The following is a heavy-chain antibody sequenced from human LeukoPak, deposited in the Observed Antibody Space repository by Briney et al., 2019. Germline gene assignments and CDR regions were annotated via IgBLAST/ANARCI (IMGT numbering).Heavy chain of an antibody. J-gene: IGHJ3*02. V-gene: IGHV4-34*01. CDR1: GGSFSGYY. Sequence: SVTLSLTCAVYGGSFSGYYWSWIRQPPGKGLEWIGEINHSGSTNYNPSLKSRVTISVDTSKNQFSLKLSSVTAADTAVYYCARAADYGGNSDAFDIWGQGTMVTVSS. CDR2: INHSGST. D-gene: IGHD4-23*01. CDR3: ARAADYGGNSDAFDI.